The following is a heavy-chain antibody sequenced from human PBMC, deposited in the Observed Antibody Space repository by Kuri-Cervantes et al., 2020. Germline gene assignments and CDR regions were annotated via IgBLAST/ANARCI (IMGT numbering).Heavy chain of an antibody. D-gene: IGHD2-15*01. CDR3: ARGCSGGSCLYYYYGMNV. V-gene: IGHV3-30*03. CDR1: GFTFSSYG. J-gene: IGHJ6*02. Sequence: GESLKISCAASGFTFSSYGMHWVRQAPGKGLEWVAVISYDGSNKYYADSVKGRFTISRDNSKNTLYLQMNSLRAEDTAVYYCARGCSGGSCLYYYYGMNVWGQGTTVTVSS. CDR2: ISYDGSNK.